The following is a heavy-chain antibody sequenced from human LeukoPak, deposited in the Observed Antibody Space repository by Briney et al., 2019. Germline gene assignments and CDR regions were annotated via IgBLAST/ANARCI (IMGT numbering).Heavy chain of an antibody. Sequence: GESLRLSCAASGFAFSIFAMGWVRQSPGKGLEWLSTINGGGNTTFYADSVKGRFTISRDNSKNTLYLHMDSLRPDDTAIYYCTKELHVAVAVADYYYFYMDVWGRGTAVTVSS. V-gene: IGHV3-23*01. J-gene: IGHJ6*03. CDR1: GFAFSIFA. D-gene: IGHD6-19*01. CDR2: INGGGNTT. CDR3: TKELHVAVAVADYYYFYMDV.